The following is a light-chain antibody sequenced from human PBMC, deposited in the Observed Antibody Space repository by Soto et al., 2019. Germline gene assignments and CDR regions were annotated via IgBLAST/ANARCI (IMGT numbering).Light chain of an antibody. J-gene: IGKJ1*01. CDR3: LQTLQTRT. Sequence: DIVMTQSPLSLSVTPGEPASISCRSSQSLLHSNGYIYLDWYLQKPGQSPQVLIYLGSNRASGVPDRFSGSGAGTDFTLKISRVEAEDVGVYYCLQTLQTRTFGQGTKVEI. V-gene: IGKV2-28*01. CDR2: LGS. CDR1: QSLLHSNGYIY.